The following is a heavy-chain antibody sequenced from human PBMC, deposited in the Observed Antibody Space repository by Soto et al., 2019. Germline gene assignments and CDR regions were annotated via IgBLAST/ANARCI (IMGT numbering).Heavy chain of an antibody. CDR2: INVYNGNT. CDR3: ARGVGSGSYYNQYNWFDY. D-gene: IGHD3-10*01. Sequence: ASVKVSCKASGYTFTNYGISWVRQAPGQGLEWMGWINVYNGNTKYAQKVQGRVTMTTDTSTSTAYMELRSLRSDDTAVYYCARGVGSGSYYNQYNWFDYWGQGTLVTVSS. V-gene: IGHV1-18*01. J-gene: IGHJ5*01. CDR1: GYTFTNYG.